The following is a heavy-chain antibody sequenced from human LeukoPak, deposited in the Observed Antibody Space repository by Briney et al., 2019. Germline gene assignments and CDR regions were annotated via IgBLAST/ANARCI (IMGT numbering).Heavy chain of an antibody. D-gene: IGHD5-12*01. CDR2: ISYDGSNK. J-gene: IGHJ3*02. CDR3: AKRIVDTNDAFDI. Sequence: GGSLRLSCAASGLTFSSYGMHWVRQAPGKGLEWVAVISYDGSNKYYADSVKGRFTISRDNSKNTLYLQVNSLRAEDTAVYYCAKRIVDTNDAFDIWGQGTMVTVSS. V-gene: IGHV3-30*18. CDR1: GLTFSSYG.